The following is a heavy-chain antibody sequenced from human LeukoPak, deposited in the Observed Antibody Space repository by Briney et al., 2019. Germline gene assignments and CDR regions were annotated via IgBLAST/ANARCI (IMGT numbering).Heavy chain of an antibody. CDR1: GGTFSSYA. CDR2: IIPIFGTA. D-gene: IGHD2-15*01. V-gene: IGHV1-69*06. J-gene: IGHJ6*03. Sequence: ASVKVSCKASGGTFSSYAISWVRQAPGQGLEWMGGIIPIFGTANYAQKFQGRVTITADKSTSTAYMELSSLRSEDTAVYYCARVLGWEGYCSGGSCFPDHYYMDVWGKGTTVTVSS. CDR3: ARVLGWEGYCSGGSCFPDHYYMDV.